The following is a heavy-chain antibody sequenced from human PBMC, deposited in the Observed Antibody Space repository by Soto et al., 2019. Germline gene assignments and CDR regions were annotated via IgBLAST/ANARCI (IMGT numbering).Heavy chain of an antibody. CDR2: IIPIFGTA. CDR3: AKDRPSYCSSTSCNPLDY. J-gene: IGHJ4*02. D-gene: IGHD2-2*01. V-gene: IGHV1-69*06. CDR1: GGTFSSYA. Sequence: SVKVSCKASGGTFSSYAISWVRQAPGQGLEWMGGIIPIFGTANYAQKFQGRVTITADKSTSTAYMELNSLRAEDTAVYYCAKDRPSYCSSTSCNPLDYWGQGTLVTVSS.